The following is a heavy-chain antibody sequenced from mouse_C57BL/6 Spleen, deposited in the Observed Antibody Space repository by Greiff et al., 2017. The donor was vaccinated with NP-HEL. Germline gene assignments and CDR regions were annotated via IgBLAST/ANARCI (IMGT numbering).Heavy chain of an antibody. CDR3: ARDLDY. Sequence: EVQLQQSGPGLVKPSQSLSLTCSVTGYSITSGYYWNWIRQFPGNKLEWMGYISYDGSNNYNPSLKNRISITRDTSKNQFFLKLNSVTTEDTATYYCARDLDYWGQGTTLTVSS. V-gene: IGHV3-6*01. CDR1: GYSITSGYY. J-gene: IGHJ2*01. CDR2: ISYDGSN.